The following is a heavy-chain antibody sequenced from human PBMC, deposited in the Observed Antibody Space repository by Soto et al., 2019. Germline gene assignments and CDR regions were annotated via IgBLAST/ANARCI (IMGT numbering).Heavy chain of an antibody. V-gene: IGHV2-5*02. J-gene: IGHJ5*02. CDR2: IYWDDDK. CDR3: AYSTPRRRYSSSWYWFDP. Sequence: QITLKESGPPLVKPTQTLTLTCTFSGFSLSTSGVGVGWIRQPPGKALEWLALIYWDDDKRYSPSLKSRLTIAKDTSKNQVVLTMTNRDPVDTATYDCAYSTPRRRYSSSWYWFDPWGQGTLVTVSS. CDR1: GFSLSTSGVG. D-gene: IGHD6-13*01.